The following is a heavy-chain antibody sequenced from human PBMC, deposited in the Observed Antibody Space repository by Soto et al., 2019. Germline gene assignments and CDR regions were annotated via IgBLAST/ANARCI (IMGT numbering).Heavy chain of an antibody. D-gene: IGHD1-26*01. J-gene: IGHJ4*02. V-gene: IGHV1-18*04. CDR3: VRLNSEYAVDY. Sequence: QVQLVQSGAEVKEPGASVKVSCKPSGYTFTDYGFSWMRQAPGQGPEWMGWISTWNDGKRDAQKFRGRVTMTRDTSTRTAYMELRSLRSDDTAVYYCVRLNSEYAVDYWGQGTLVTVSS. CDR2: ISTWNDGK. CDR1: GYTFTDYG.